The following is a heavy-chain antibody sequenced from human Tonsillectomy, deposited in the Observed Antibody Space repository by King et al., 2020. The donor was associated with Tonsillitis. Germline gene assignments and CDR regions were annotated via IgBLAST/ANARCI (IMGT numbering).Heavy chain of an antibody. J-gene: IGHJ4*02. V-gene: IGHV3-23*04. CDR3: AKDWMYPG. D-gene: IGHD2-2*03. CDR1: GFTFSSYG. CDR2: ISGSGGST. Sequence: VQLVESGGGLVQSGGSLRLSCAASGFTFSSYGMTWVRQAPGKGLEWVSAISGSGGSTYYADSVKGRFTISRDNSNNTLYLQMNSLRDEVTAVYYCAKDWMYPGWGQGTLVTVSS.